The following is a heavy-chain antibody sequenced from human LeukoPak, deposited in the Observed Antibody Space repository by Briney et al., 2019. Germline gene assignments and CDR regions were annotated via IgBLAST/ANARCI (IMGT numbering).Heavy chain of an antibody. Sequence: ASVKVSCKASGYTFTSYGISWVRQAPGQGLEWMGWISAYNGNTNYAQKLQGRVTMTTDTSTSTAYMEPRSLRSDDTAVYYCARGGDYSDYDYYFDYWGQGTLVTVSS. CDR3: ARGGDYSDYDYYFDY. V-gene: IGHV1-18*01. J-gene: IGHJ4*02. D-gene: IGHD5-12*01. CDR1: GYTFTSYG. CDR2: ISAYNGNT.